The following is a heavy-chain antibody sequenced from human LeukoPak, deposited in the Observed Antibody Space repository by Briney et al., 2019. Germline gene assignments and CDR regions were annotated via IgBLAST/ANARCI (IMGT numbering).Heavy chain of an antibody. D-gene: IGHD5-24*01. V-gene: IGHV3-66*02. Sequence: GGSLRLSCAASGFTVSSNYMTWVRQAPGKGLEWVSVIYSVGTTYYADSVKGRFTISRDNSKNTLYLQMNSLRGEDTAVYYCARGLKDDYHLDYWGQGTPSPSPQ. CDR1: GFTVSSNY. J-gene: IGHJ4*02. CDR2: IYSVGTT. CDR3: ARGLKDDYHLDY.